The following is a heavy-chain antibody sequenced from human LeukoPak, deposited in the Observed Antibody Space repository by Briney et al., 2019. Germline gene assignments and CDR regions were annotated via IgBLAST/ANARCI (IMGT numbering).Heavy chain of an antibody. CDR3: ARERSTAAAGTYYFDY. Sequence: SETLSLTCAVSGGSISSYYWRWIRQPVGKGLEWIGSIYTSGSTSYIPFLKSRVTMSVDTSKNQFTMQLSSVSAADTAVYYCARERSTAAAGTYYFDYWGQGTLVTVSS. D-gene: IGHD6-13*01. J-gene: IGHJ4*02. V-gene: IGHV4-4*07. CDR2: IYTSGST. CDR1: GGSISSYY.